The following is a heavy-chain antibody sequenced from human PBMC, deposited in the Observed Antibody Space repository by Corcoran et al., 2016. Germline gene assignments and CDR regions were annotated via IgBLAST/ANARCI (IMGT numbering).Heavy chain of an antibody. CDR3: AKVGFCSTSTCYASFDF. D-gene: IGHD2-2*01. J-gene: IGHJ3*01. V-gene: IGHV5-51*01. Sequence: EVQLVQSGAEVKKPGESLKISCKGSGYSFTNYWIGWVRQMPGKGLEWMGIIHPADSDTSYSPSFQGQVTISADKSSSTAYVQWSSLKASDPAMYYCAKVGFCSTSTCYASFDFWGQGTMVTVSS. CDR1: GYSFTNYW. CDR2: IHPADSDT.